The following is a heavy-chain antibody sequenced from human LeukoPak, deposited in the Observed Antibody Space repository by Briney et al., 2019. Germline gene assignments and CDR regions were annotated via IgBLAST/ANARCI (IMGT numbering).Heavy chain of an antibody. CDR2: IYSNGDT. J-gene: IGHJ4*02. D-gene: IGHD6-25*01. CDR1: GGSLSGYS. CDR3: ARAAGAAGGQYFDY. Sequence: SETLSLTCTVSGGSLSGYSWSWIRQPAGQGLEWIWRIYSNGDTRYNPSLKSRVTMSLDTSKNQLSLKLGPLTAADTAVYYCARAAGAAGGQYFDYWGQGTLVTVSS. V-gene: IGHV4-4*07.